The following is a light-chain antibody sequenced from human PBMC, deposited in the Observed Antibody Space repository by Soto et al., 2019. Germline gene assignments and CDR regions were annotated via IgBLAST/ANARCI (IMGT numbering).Light chain of an antibody. CDR2: DAS. V-gene: IGKV1-13*02. J-gene: IGKJ3*01. CDR1: ELISSA. Sequence: AIQLTQSPSSLSASVGDRVTITCRASELISSALAWYQQKPGRSPHLLISDASLLEGRVPSRFSGSGSGTDFTLTISGLQPEDFATYYCQQFSTFPFTFGPGTTVDVK. CDR3: QQFSTFPFT.